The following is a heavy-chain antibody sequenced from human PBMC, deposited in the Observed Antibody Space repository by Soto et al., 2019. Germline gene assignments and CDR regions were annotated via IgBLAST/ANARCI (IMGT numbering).Heavy chain of an antibody. V-gene: IGHV4-39*07. D-gene: IGHD5-18*01. CDR1: GGSISSSSYF. CDR3: ARLPEDTAMGWFDP. CDR2: IYYSGST. J-gene: IGHJ5*02. Sequence: SETLSLTCTVSGGSISSSSYFWGWIRQPPGRGLEWIGSIYYSGSTYYNPSLKSRVTVSVDTSKNQFSLKLSSVTAADTAVYYCARLPEDTAMGWFDPWGQGTLVTVSS.